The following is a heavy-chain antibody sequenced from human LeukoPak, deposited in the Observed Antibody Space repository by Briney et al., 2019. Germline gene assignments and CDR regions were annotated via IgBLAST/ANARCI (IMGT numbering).Heavy chain of an antibody. CDR1: GFTFSSYS. V-gene: IGHV3-21*01. CDR3: ARGKIYCSSTSYYTVDY. CDR2: ISSSSSYI. Sequence: GGSLRLSCAASGFTFSSYSMNWVRQAPGKGLEWVSSISSSSSYIYYADSVKGRFTISRDNAKNSLYLQMNSLRAEDTAVYYCARGKIYCSSTSYYTVDYWGQGTLVTVSS. D-gene: IGHD2-2*02. J-gene: IGHJ4*02.